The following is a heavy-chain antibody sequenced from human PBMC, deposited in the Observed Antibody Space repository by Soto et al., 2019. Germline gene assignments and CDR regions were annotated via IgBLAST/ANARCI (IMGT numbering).Heavy chain of an antibody. CDR2: INPNSVGT. J-gene: IGHJ3*02. Sequence: QVQLVQSGAEVKKPGASVRVSCKASGYTFTGYYMHWVRQAPGQGLEWMGWINPNSVGTNYAQKFQGWVTMTRDTSISTAYMELSRLRSDDTAVYYCARGSSVEGPDAFDIWGQGTMVTVSS. CDR3: ARGSSVEGPDAFDI. V-gene: IGHV1-2*04. CDR1: GYTFTGYY.